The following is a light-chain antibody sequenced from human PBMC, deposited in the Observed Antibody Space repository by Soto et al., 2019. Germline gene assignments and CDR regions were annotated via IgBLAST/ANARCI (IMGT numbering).Light chain of an antibody. J-gene: IGLJ2*01. CDR2: ENN. V-gene: IGLV1-51*02. Sequence: QSVLTQPPSVSAAPGQKVSISCSGSRSNIGANSVSWYQQLPGAAPKLLIFENNKRPSGFPDRFSASKSGTSATLGITGLQTGDEADYYCGTWDSNLSAMVFGGGTKLTVL. CDR3: GTWDSNLSAMV. CDR1: RSNIGANS.